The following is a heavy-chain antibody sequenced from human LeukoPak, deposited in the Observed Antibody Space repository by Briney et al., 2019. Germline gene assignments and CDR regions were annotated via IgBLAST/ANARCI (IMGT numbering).Heavy chain of an antibody. Sequence: GGSLRLSCTASGFTFSSYSMNWVRQAPGKGLEWVSYVTSSSSTIYYVDSVKGRFTISRDNAKNSLYLQVNSLRAEDTAVYYCARQFSSSWVDSFDIWGQGTMVTVSS. D-gene: IGHD6-13*01. CDR2: VTSSSSTI. J-gene: IGHJ3*02. CDR3: ARQFSSSWVDSFDI. V-gene: IGHV3-48*01. CDR1: GFTFSSYS.